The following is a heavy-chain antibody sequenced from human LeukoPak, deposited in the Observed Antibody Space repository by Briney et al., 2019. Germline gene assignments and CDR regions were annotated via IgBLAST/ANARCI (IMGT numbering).Heavy chain of an antibody. Sequence: GGSLRLSCAASGFTFSDYYMSWIRQAPGKGLEWVSYITSSGTNIYYADSVKGRFTISRDNSKNTLYLQMNSLRAEDTAVYYCARDPYYDFWSGYYTLRMEWSFPRYYYYGMDVWGQGTTVTVSS. V-gene: IGHV3-11*04. J-gene: IGHJ6*02. D-gene: IGHD3-3*01. CDR3: ARDPYYDFWSGYYTLRMEWSFPRYYYYGMDV. CDR2: ITSSGTNI. CDR1: GFTFSDYY.